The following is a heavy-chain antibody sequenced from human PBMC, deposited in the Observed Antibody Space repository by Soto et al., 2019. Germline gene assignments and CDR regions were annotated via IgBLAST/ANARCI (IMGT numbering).Heavy chain of an antibody. CDR2: ISSTTNYI. J-gene: IGHJ4*02. V-gene: IGHV3-21*06. CDR3: ARESEDLTSNFDY. CDR1: GFTFTRYS. Sequence: PGGSLRLSCAASGFTFTRYSMNWVRQAPGKGLEWVSSISSTTNYIYYGDSMKGRFAISRDNAKNSLYLEMNSLRAEDTAVYYCARESEDLTSNFDYWGQGTLVTVSS.